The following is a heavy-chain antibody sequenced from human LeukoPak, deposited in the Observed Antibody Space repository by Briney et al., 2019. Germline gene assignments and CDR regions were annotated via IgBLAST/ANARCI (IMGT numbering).Heavy chain of an antibody. V-gene: IGHV3-23*01. J-gene: IGHJ4*02. D-gene: IGHD6-25*01. CDR1: GFTFDSYS. CDR3: ARGVSGWPYYLDF. CDR2: ITGSGGDS. Sequence: GGSLRLSCAASGFTFDSYSMVWVRQAPGSGLEWVSAITGSGGDSYHANSVKGRFTVSRDNSKNTLFLQINRLRVEDTALYYCARGVSGWPYYLDFWGQGTLVTVSS.